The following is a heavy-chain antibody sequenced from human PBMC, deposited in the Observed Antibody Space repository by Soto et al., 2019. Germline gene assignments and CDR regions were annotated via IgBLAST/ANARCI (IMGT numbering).Heavy chain of an antibody. V-gene: IGHV3-48*03. J-gene: IGHJ4*02. CDR1: GFTFSSFE. CDR3: TIVRVADSALDH. Sequence: PGGSLRLSCVASGFTFSSFEMNWIRQAPGKGPEWIAVINPSGRTISYADSVKGRFTISRDNAENSVYLHMSNLRAEDTAMYYCTIVRVADSALDHWGQGTLVTVSS. D-gene: IGHD3-10*02. CDR2: INPSGRTI.